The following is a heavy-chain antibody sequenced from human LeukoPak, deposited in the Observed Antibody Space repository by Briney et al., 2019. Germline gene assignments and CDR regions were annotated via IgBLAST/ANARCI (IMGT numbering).Heavy chain of an antibody. D-gene: IGHD2-15*01. J-gene: IGHJ6*02. CDR1: GYTLTGYY. CDR3: ARGVAQYYYYYGMDV. CDR2: INPNSGAT. Sequence: ASVTVSCKASGYTLTGYYMHWVRQAPGQGLEWMGCINPNSGATNYAQKFQGRVTMTRDTSISTAYMELSRLTSDDTAVYYCARGVAQYYYYYGMDVWGQGTTVTVSS. V-gene: IGHV1-2*02.